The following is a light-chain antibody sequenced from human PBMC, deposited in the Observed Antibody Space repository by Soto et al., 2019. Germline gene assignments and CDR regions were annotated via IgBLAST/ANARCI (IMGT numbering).Light chain of an antibody. Sequence: QAVVTQEPSLTVSPGGTVTLTCGSSTGAVTNGHYPYWFQQKPGQAPRTLIYDTTIRHSWTPARFSGSLLGGKAALTLSGAQHEDEAEYYCLLSYNGPYVFGTGTKVTVL. CDR3: LLSYNGPYV. CDR2: DTT. CDR1: TGAVTNGHY. V-gene: IGLV7-46*01. J-gene: IGLJ1*01.